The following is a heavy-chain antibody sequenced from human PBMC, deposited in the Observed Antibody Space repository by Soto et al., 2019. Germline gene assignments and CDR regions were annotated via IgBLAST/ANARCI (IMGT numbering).Heavy chain of an antibody. D-gene: IGHD4-17*01. V-gene: IGHV3-9*01. CDR1: GFTFDDYA. CDR3: AKAGTVTTRSAFDY. CDR2: ISWNSGSI. Sequence: GGSLRLSCAASGFTFDDYAMHWVRQAPGKGLEWVSGISWNSGSIGYADSVKGRFTISRDNAKNSLYLQMNSLRAEDTALYYCAKAGTVTTRSAFDYWGQGT. J-gene: IGHJ4*02.